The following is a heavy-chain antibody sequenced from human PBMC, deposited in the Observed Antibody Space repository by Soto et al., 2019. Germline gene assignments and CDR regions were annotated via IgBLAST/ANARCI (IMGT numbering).Heavy chain of an antibody. Sequence: PGGSLRLSCAASGFTFSSYAMSWVRQAPGKGLEWVSAISGSGGSTYYADSVKGRFTISRDNSKNTLYLQMNSLRAEDTAVYYCAKDLSGYDILTGYYYFDYWGQGTLVTVSS. V-gene: IGHV3-23*01. J-gene: IGHJ4*02. D-gene: IGHD3-9*01. CDR2: ISGSGGST. CDR1: GFTFSSYA. CDR3: AKDLSGYDILTGYYYFDY.